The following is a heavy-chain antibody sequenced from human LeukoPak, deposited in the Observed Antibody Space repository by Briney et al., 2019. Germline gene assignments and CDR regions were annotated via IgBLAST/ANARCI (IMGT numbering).Heavy chain of an antibody. V-gene: IGHV4-34*01. D-gene: IGHD6-19*01. J-gene: IGHJ4*02. CDR1: GGSFSGYY. CDR2: INHSGST. Sequence: PSETLSLTCAVYGGSFSGYYWSWIRQPPGKGLEWIGEINHSGSTNYNPSLKSRVTISVDTSKNQFSLKLSSVTAADTAVYYCARHWEWLAYFDYWGQGTLVTVSS. CDR3: ARHWEWLAYFDY.